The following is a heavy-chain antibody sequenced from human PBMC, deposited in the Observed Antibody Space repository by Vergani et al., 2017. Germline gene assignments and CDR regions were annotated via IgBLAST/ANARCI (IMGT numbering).Heavy chain of an antibody. V-gene: IGHV4-61*02. CDR1: GGSISSGNYY. CDR2: IYTSGST. CDR3: ARGEGVGYSSGCYNYYFDY. J-gene: IGHJ4*02. Sequence: QVQLQESGPGLVKPSQTLSLTCTVSGGSISSGNYYWSWIRQPAGKGLEWIGRIYTSGSTNYHPSLKSRVTISVDTSKNTFSLKLSSVTAAATAVYYCARGEGVGYSSGCYNYYFDYWGQGTLVTVSS. D-gene: IGHD6-19*01.